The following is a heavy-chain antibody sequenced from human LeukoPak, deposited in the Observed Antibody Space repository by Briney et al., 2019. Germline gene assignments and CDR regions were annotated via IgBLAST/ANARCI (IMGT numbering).Heavy chain of an antibody. J-gene: IGHJ4*02. Sequence: SETLSLTCSVSGGSITSSRNHWAWIRQPPGKGMEWIGRIYYTGSSHYNPSLRSRVTISVDTSKNQFSLNLSSVTAADTAVYYCARLPNSGTFDSWGQGTLVTVSS. V-gene: IGHV4-39*01. CDR2: IYYTGSS. CDR3: ARLPNSGTFDS. CDR1: GGSITSSRNH. D-gene: IGHD6-19*01.